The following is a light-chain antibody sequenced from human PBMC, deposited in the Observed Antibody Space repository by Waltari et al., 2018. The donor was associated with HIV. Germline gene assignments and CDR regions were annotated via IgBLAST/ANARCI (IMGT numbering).Light chain of an antibody. V-gene: IGLV1-47*01. CDR1: SSNIGSNY. CDR3: AAWDDSLSGPV. CDR2: RSN. J-gene: IGLJ3*02. Sequence: QSVLTQPPSASGTPGQRVTISCSGSSSNIGSNYVTWYQQLPGTAPKLLIYRSNQRPSGVPDRFSGSKSGTSASLAISGLRSEDEADYYCAAWDDSLSGPVFGGGTKLTVL.